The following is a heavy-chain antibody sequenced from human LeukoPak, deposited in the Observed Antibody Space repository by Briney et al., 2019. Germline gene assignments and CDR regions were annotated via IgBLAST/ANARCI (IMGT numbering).Heavy chain of an antibody. D-gene: IGHD3-22*01. CDR3: AKSSYYDSSGYYREYYFDY. CDR1: GFTFSSYA. Sequence: PGGSLRLSRAASGFTFSSYAMGWVRQAPGKGLEWVSSVSGSGGSTYYADSVKGRFTISRDNSKSTLFLQMNSLRAEDTAVYYCAKSSYYDSSGYYREYYFDYWGQGTLVTVSS. V-gene: IGHV3-23*01. J-gene: IGHJ4*02. CDR2: VSGSGGST.